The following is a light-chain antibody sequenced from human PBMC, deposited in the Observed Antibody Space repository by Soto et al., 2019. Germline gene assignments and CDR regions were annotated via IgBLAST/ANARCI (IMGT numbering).Light chain of an antibody. V-gene: IGKV3-11*01. J-gene: IGKJ4*01. Sequence: EIVLTQSPATLSLSPGESATLSCRARQTVNRYLAWFQQKPGQPPRLVIYDASNRATGIPARFSGSGSGTDFTLTISILEPEDFAVYSCQQRSTWPLTFGGGTRVEIK. CDR2: DAS. CDR1: QTVNRY. CDR3: QQRSTWPLT.